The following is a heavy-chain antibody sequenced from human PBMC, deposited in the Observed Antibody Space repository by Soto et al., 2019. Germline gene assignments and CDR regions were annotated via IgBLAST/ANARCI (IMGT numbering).Heavy chain of an antibody. CDR1: GFTFSSHG. D-gene: IGHD2-2*01. Sequence: EVQLLESGGGLVQPGGSLRLPCAASGFTFSSHGMSRVRQAPGKGLEWVSGISGSGKNTYYADSVKGRFSISRDNSKNTLYLQMNSLRAEDTALYSCVFHFNNYQSYSLGQATQVIVSS. CDR2: ISGSGKNT. CDR3: VFHFNNYQSYS. J-gene: IGHJ4*02. V-gene: IGHV3-23*01.